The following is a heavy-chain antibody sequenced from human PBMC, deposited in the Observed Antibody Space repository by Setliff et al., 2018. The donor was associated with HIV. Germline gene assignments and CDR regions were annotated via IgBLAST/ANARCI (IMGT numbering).Heavy chain of an antibody. CDR3: AKRLTGPFDN. J-gene: IGHJ4*02. V-gene: IGHV4-39*07. CDR1: GGSISSSSYY. CDR2: INHSGST. Sequence: SETLSLTCTVSGGSISSSSYYWGWIRQPPGKGLEWIGKINHSGSTNYNPSLKSRVTISFDTSKNQFSLKLNSVTAADTAVYYCAKRLTGPFDNWGQGTLVTVSS. D-gene: IGHD1-1*01.